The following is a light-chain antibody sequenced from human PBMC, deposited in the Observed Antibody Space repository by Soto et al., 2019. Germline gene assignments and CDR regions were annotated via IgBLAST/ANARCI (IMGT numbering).Light chain of an antibody. Sequence: QSVLTQPASVSGSPGQSITISCTGTSSDVGAYNYDSWYQQYPGGAPKVIIYDVSHRPAGVSNRFSGSKSGNTASLTISGLQTQYEADYYCSSYTSATTYVFGTGTKVTVL. V-gene: IGLV2-14*01. CDR1: SSDVGAYNY. CDR2: DVS. CDR3: SSYTSATTYV. J-gene: IGLJ1*01.